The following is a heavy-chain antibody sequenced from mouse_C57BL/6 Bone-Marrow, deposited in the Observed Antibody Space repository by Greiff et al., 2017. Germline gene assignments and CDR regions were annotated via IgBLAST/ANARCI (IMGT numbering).Heavy chain of an antibody. CDR2: IHPGSGST. V-gene: IGHV1-55*01. D-gene: IGHD1-1*01. CDR3: ARPYKSSYVYFDD. J-gene: IGHJ1*03. CDR1: GYTFTSYW. Sequence: QVQLQQPGAELVKPGASVKMSCKASGYTFTSYWMPWVKQRPGQGLEWIGDIHPGSGSTNYNEKFKSKATLTVDTSSSTAYMQLSSLTSEDAAVYYCARPYKSSYVYFDDWGKGTTVTVSS.